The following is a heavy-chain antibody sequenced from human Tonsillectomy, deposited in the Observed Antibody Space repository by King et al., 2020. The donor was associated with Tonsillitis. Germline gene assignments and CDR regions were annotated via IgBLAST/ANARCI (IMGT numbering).Heavy chain of an antibody. CDR2: ISGSGANT. CDR3: AKTHYGSGSYNALDI. Sequence: VQLVESGGGLVQPGGSLRLSCGASGFTFSRYAMNWVRQAPGKGLEWVSAISGSGANTNYADSMKGRFTISRDNSKNTLYLQVNSLRAEDTAVYYCAKTHYGSGSYNALDIWGQGTMVTVSS. J-gene: IGHJ3*02. CDR1: GFTFSRYA. D-gene: IGHD3-10*01. V-gene: IGHV3-23*04.